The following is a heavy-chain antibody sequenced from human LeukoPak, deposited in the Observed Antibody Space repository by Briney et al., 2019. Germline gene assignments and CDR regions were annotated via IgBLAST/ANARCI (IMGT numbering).Heavy chain of an antibody. V-gene: IGHV3-21*04. J-gene: IGHJ4*02. CDR3: AKSRGYSNTSPFDY. D-gene: IGHD6-13*01. Sequence: GGSLRLSCAASGFTFSNYRMNWVRQAPGKGLEWVSSIYSSSTYIYYADSVRGRFTISRDNSRNTLYLQMNSLTAEDTAVYYCAKSRGYSNTSPFDYWGQGTLVAVSS. CDR1: GFTFSNYR. CDR2: IYSSSTYI.